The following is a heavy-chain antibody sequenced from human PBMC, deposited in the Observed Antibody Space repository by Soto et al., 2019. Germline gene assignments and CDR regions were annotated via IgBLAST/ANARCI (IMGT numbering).Heavy chain of an antibody. V-gene: IGHV4-59*01. CDR3: AYSSGYYWFDP. CDR1: GGSISSYY. D-gene: IGHD3-22*01. CDR2: IYYSGST. Sequence: SETLSLTCTVSGGSISSYYWSWIRQPPGKGLEWIGYIYYSGSTNYNPSLKSRVTISVDTSKNQFSLKLSSVTAADTAVYYCAYSSGYYWFDPWGQGXLVTVYS. J-gene: IGHJ5*02.